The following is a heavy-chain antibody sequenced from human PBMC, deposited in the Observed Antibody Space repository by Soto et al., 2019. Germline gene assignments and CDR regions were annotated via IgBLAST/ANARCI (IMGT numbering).Heavy chain of an antibody. CDR2: IYYSGST. J-gene: IGHJ4*02. Sequence: SETLSLTYTVSGGSISSYYWSWILQPPGKGLEWIGYIYYSGSTNYNPSLKSRVTISVDTSKTQFSLKLTSVTAADTAVYYCARGRTYYYGAGSSAFLYWGQGSLVTVSS. CDR3: ARGRTYYYGAGSSAFLY. V-gene: IGHV4-59*12. CDR1: GGSISSYY. D-gene: IGHD3-10*01.